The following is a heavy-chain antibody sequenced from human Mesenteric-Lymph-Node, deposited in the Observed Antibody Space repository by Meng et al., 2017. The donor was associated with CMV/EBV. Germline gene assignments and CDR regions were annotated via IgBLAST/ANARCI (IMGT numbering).Heavy chain of an antibody. CDR2: INTDGTST. CDR3: ARDPSSWELPADY. Sequence: GESLKISCAASGFTFSGDWMHWVRQAPGKGLMLVSRINTDGTSTTYADSVKGRFTISRDNAKNTLYLQMNSLRAEDTAVYYCARDPSSWELPADYWGQGTLVTVSS. CDR1: GFTFSGDW. D-gene: IGHD1-26*01. J-gene: IGHJ4*02. V-gene: IGHV3-74*01.